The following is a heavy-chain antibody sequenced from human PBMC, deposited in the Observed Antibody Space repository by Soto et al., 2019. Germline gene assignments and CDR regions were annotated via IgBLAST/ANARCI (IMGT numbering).Heavy chain of an antibody. D-gene: IGHD2-15*01. Sequence: QVQLVQSGAEVKKPGSSGKVSCKASGGTLSSYAISWVGQAPGQGLEWMGGIIPIFGTANYAQKFQGRVTITADKSTSTAYMELSSLRSEDTAVYYCARGCVVVVAAPYCLWGQGTLVTVSS. CDR3: ARGCVVVVAAPYCL. CDR1: GGTLSSYA. CDR2: IIPIFGTA. J-gene: IGHJ4*02. V-gene: IGHV1-69*06.